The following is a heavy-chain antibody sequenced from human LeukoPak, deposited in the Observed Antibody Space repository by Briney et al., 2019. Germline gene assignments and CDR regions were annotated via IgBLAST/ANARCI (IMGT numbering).Heavy chain of an antibody. CDR1: GFTFSRFS. V-gene: IGHV3-7*01. D-gene: IGHD3-3*01. J-gene: IGHJ4*02. Sequence: GGSLRLSCAASGFTFSRFSMTWVRQAPGKGLEWVANIKQNGSEKKSVDSVKGRFTISRDNAKNTLYLQMNSLRAEDTAVYYCVRNLDFWGDSEDYWGQGTLVTVSS. CDR2: IKQNGSEK. CDR3: VRNLDFWGDSEDY.